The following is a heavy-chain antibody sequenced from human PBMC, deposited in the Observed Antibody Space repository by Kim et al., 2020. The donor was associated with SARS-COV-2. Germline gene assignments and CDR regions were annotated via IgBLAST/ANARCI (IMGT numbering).Heavy chain of an antibody. J-gene: IGHJ6*02. Sequence: SETLSLTCTVSGGSISSYYWSWIRQPPGKGLEWIGYIYYSGSTNYNPSLKSRVTISVDTSKNQFSLKLSSVTAADTAVYYCARVRRMYYDFWSGYYTYYYYGMDVWGQGTTVTVSS. V-gene: IGHV4-59*01. CDR1: GGSISSYY. CDR3: ARVRRMYYDFWSGYYTYYYYGMDV. D-gene: IGHD3-3*01. CDR2: IYYSGST.